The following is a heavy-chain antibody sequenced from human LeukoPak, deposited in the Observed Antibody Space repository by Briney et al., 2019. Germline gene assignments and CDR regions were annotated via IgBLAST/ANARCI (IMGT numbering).Heavy chain of an antibody. V-gene: IGHV4-31*03. CDR1: GGSISSGGYY. Sequence: SQTLSLTCTVSGGSISSGGYYWSWIRQHPGKGLEWIGYISYSGGTYYNPSLKSRVTISVDTSKNHFSLKLSSVTAADTAVFYCARGLAAAGTDYFDYWGQGTLVTVSS. D-gene: IGHD6-13*01. CDR2: ISYSGGT. J-gene: IGHJ4*02. CDR3: ARGLAAAGTDYFDY.